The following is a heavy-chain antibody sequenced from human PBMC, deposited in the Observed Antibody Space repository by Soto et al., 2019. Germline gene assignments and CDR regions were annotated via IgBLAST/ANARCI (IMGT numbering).Heavy chain of an antibody. J-gene: IGHJ4*02. Sequence: GGSLRLSCAASEFNFRGYAMHWVRQAPGKGLDWVALISYDGSDTYYIDSVKGRFTISRDNSNSTLYLQMNDLRVEDTAVYYCAKDLGYGTFGFDYWGQGTLVTVSS. D-gene: IGHD3-16*01. CDR2: ISYDGSDT. CDR1: EFNFRGYA. CDR3: AKDLGYGTFGFDY. V-gene: IGHV3-30*18.